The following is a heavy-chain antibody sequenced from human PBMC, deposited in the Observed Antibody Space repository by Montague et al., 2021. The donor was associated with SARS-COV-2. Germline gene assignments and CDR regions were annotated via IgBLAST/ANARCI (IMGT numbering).Heavy chain of an antibody. CDR1: GFTFGDYA. CDR2: ISWNSGSI. CDR3: AKDYSSGWRPGYYFDY. Sequence: SLRLSCAASGFTFGDYAMHWVRQAPGKGLEWVSGISWNSGSIGYADSVKGRFTISRDNAKNSLYLQVNSLRAEDTALYYCAKDYSSGWRPGYYFDYWGQGTLVTVSS. J-gene: IGHJ4*02. D-gene: IGHD6-19*01. V-gene: IGHV3-9*01.